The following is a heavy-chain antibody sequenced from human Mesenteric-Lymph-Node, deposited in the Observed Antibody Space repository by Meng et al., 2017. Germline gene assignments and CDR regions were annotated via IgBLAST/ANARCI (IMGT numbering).Heavy chain of an antibody. Sequence: GESLKISCAASGFTFSSYAMHWVRQAPGKGLEWVAVISYDGSNKYYADSVKGRFTISRDNSKNTLYLQMNSLRAEDTAVYYCAREGVFLYYFDYWGQGTLVTVSS. CDR1: GFTFSSYA. V-gene: IGHV3-30*04. CDR2: ISYDGSNK. D-gene: IGHD2/OR15-2a*01. J-gene: IGHJ4*02. CDR3: AREGVFLYYFDY.